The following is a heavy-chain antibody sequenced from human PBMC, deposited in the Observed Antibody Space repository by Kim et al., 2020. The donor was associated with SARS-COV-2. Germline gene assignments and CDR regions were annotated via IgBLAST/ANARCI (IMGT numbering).Heavy chain of an antibody. D-gene: IGHD6-19*01. V-gene: IGHV3-30*04. CDR3: AREYSSGWYGSAPGVGYYGMDV. CDR1: GFTFSSYA. CDR2: ISYDGSNK. Sequence: GGSLRLSCAASGFTFSSYAMHWVRQAPGKGLEWVAVISYDGSNKYYADSVKGRFTISRDNSKNTLYLQMNSLRAEDTAVYYCAREYSSGWYGSAPGVGYYGMDVWGQGTTVTVSS. J-gene: IGHJ6*02.